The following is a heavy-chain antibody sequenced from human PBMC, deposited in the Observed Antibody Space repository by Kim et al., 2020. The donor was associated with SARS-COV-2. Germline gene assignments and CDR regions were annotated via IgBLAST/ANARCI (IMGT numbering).Heavy chain of an antibody. D-gene: IGHD6-19*01. CDR2: INPSGGST. J-gene: IGHJ4*02. V-gene: IGHV1-46*01. Sequence: ASVKVSCKASGYTFTSYYMHWVRQAPGQGLEWMGIINPSGGSTSYAQKFQGRVTMTRDTSTSTVYMELSSLRSEDTAVYYCARGSSIAVAGIRFWYWGQGTLVTVSS. CDR3: ARGSSIAVAGIRFWY. CDR1: GYTFTSYY.